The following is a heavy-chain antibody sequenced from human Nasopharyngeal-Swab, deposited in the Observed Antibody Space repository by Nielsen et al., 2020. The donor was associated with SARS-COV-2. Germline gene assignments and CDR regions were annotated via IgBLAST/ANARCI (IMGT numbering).Heavy chain of an antibody. D-gene: IGHD2-2*01. J-gene: IGHJ4*02. CDR1: GGSISSGSYY. Sequence: SETLSLTCTVSGGSISSGSYYWSWIRQPAGKGLEWIGRIYTSGSTNYNPSLKSRVTISVDTSKNQFSLKLSSVTAADTAVYYCARGHEYQPSLDYWGQGTLVTVSS. V-gene: IGHV4-61*02. CDR3: ARGHEYQPSLDY. CDR2: IYTSGST.